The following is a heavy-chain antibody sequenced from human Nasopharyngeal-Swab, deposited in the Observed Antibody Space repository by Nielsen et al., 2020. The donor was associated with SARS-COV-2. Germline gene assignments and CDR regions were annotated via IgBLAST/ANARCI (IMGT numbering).Heavy chain of an antibody. V-gene: IGHV4-34*01. CDR2: INHGGST. Sequence: PGKGLEWIGEINHGGSTNYNPSLKSRVTISVDTSKNQFSLKLSSVTAADTAVYYCASVGSSSWYQLWFDPWGQGTLVTVSS. J-gene: IGHJ5*02. CDR3: ASVGSSSWYQLWFDP. D-gene: IGHD6-13*01.